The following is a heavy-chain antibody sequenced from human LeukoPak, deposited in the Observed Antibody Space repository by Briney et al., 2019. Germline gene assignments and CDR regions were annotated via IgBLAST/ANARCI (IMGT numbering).Heavy chain of an antibody. V-gene: IGHV3-49*03. CDR3: TRARLAAAPQY. J-gene: IGHJ4*02. D-gene: IGHD6-13*01. CDR2: IRIKAYGGTT. CDR1: GFTFGDYA. Sequence: QSGGSLTLSCTASGFTFGDYAMSWFRQAPGKGLGWVGFIRIKAYGGTTESAASVKSRFTISRDDSKSIAYLQMNSLKTEDTAVYYCTRARLAAAPQYWGQGTLVTVSS.